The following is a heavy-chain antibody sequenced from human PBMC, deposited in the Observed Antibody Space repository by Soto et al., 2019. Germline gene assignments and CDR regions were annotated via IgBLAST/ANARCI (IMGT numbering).Heavy chain of an antibody. V-gene: IGHV3-23*01. Sequence: GGSLRLSCAASGFTFSSYAMSWVRQAPGKGLEWVSAISGSGGSTYYADSVKGRFTISRDNSKNTLYLQMNSLRAEDTAVYYCAKDQPPHYYDSSGWNWYFDLWGRGTLVTVSS. J-gene: IGHJ2*01. CDR2: ISGSGGST. D-gene: IGHD3-22*01. CDR1: GFTFSSYA. CDR3: AKDQPPHYYDSSGWNWYFDL.